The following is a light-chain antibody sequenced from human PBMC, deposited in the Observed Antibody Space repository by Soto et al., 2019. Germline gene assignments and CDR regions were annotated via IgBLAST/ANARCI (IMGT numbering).Light chain of an antibody. Sequence: IVLTQSPATLSVSPGERVTISCRASQNIRTNYLAWYQQQPGQPPRLLIDDASSRAAGIPDRFSGSGSGTDFTLTISRLEPEDFAVYYCQQYDSDPCTFAQGTKLEIK. CDR2: DAS. CDR1: QNIRTNY. CDR3: QQYDSDPCT. V-gene: IGKV3-20*01. J-gene: IGKJ2*02.